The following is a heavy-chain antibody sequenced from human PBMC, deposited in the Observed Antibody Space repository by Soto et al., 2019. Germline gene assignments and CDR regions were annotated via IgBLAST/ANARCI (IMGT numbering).Heavy chain of an antibody. CDR1: GFTFSSYT. Sequence: PGGSLRLSCAASGFTFSSYTLNWVRRAPGKGLEWVATSSDRRTGNTHYSDSVRGRFTLSRDYSRNILFLQMDSLRADETALYYCTTWLTAHFDYWGRGTQVTVSS. CDR2: SSDRRTGNT. D-gene: IGHD2-21*02. V-gene: IGHV3-23*01. J-gene: IGHJ4*02. CDR3: TTWLTAHFDY.